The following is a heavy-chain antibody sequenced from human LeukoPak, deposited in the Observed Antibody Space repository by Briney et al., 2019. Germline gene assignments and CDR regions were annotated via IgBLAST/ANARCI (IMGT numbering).Heavy chain of an antibody. V-gene: IGHV4-4*07. J-gene: IGHJ4*02. CDR1: GGSISSYY. CDR2: IYTSGST. Sequence: SETLSLTCTVSGGSISSYYWSWIRQPAGKGLEWIVRIYTSGSTNYNPSLKSRVTMSVDTSKNQFSLKLSSVTAADTAVYYCARQITYSSGWYYFDYWGQGTLVTVSS. D-gene: IGHD6-19*01. CDR3: ARQITYSSGWYYFDY.